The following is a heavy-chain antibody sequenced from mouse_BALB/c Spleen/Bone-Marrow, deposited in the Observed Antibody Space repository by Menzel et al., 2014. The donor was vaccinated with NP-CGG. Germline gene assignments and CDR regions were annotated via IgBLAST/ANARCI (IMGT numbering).Heavy chain of an antibody. CDR2: IGPANGNT. D-gene: IGHD2-2*01. J-gene: IGHJ3*01. Sequence: VQLQQSGAELVKPGASVKLSCTASGFNIEDTYVHWVKQRPEQGLEWIGRIGPANGNTKYDPKFQGKATVTSDTSSNTACLHLNSLTSEDTAVYYCAEGYDSWFAYWGQGTLVTVSA. CDR3: AEGYDSWFAY. V-gene: IGHV14-3*02. CDR1: GFNIEDTY.